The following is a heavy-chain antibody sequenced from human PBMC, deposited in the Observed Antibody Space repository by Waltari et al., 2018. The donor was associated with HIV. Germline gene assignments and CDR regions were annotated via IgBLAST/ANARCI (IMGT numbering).Heavy chain of an antibody. Sequence: VETGGTVIRPGGSLSVACSPLNFSAGNNFVTWLRLAPGRTLEWVSSIYMDDTTHYADSVKGRFTISRDKFRNTVHLLMNFLLFDDTATYFCVKGVRYYGPWGQGTPVTVSS. V-gene: IGHV3-53*05. D-gene: IGHD3-16*01. J-gene: IGHJ5*02. CDR3: VKGVRYYGP. CDR2: IYMDDTT. CDR1: NFSAGNNF.